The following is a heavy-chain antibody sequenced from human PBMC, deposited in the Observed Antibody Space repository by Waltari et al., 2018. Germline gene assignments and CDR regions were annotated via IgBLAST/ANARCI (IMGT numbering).Heavy chain of an antibody. V-gene: IGHV4-39*01. CDR1: GGSITNDRHC. Sequence: QLQLLESGPGLVKPSETLSVTCRVPGGSITNDRHCWGWIRQPPGQGLEWIATVSYIGATYTSPSLMSRVTISRDMSKNQLSLTLGSVTAADTAIYYCATYIGASLGTAAFDVWGQGTMVNVSS. D-gene: IGHD5-12*01. CDR2: VSYIGAT. J-gene: IGHJ3*01. CDR3: ATYIGASLGTAAFDV.